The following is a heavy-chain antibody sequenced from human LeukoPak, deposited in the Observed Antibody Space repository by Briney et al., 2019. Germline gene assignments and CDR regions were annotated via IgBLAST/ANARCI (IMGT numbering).Heavy chain of an antibody. CDR1: GFTFSSYE. CDR2: ITGSGDTT. V-gene: IGHV3-48*03. J-gene: IGHJ4*02. CDR3: ARRFDH. Sequence: GGTLRLSCAASGFTFSSYEMNWVRQAPGKGLEWVSYITGSGDTTYNAYSVKGRFTISRDTAKNSLYLQMNSLRAEDTAVYYCARRFDHWGQGTLVTVSS.